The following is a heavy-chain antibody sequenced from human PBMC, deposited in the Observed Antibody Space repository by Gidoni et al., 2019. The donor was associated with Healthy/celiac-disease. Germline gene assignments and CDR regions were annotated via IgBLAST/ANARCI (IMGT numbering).Heavy chain of an antibody. Sequence: TCAVYGGSFSGYYWSWIRQPPGKGLEWIGEINHSGSTNYNPSPKSRVTISVDTSKNQFSLKLSSVTAADTAVYYWARCRNRYCSSTSCYARFDYWGQGTLVTVSS. J-gene: IGHJ4*02. CDR1: GGSFSGYY. V-gene: IGHV4-34*01. CDR2: INHSGST. D-gene: IGHD2-2*01. CDR3: ARCRNRYCSSTSCYARFDY.